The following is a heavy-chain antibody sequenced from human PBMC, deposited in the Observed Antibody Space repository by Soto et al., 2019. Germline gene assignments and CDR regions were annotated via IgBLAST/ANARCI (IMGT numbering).Heavy chain of an antibody. D-gene: IGHD1-26*01. CDR1: GGSITTVGNY. Sequence: PSDTLSRTCTVSGGSITTVGNYWSWIRQFPGKCLEWIGHISYSGSTNSNPSLRSRLSMSVDTSKNQFSLELSSVTAADTAVYYCARLLGSGNYLGIFDAFDIWGQGTVVTVSS. J-gene: IGHJ3*02. CDR3: ARLLGSGNYLGIFDAFDI. CDR2: ISYSGST. V-gene: IGHV4-31*03.